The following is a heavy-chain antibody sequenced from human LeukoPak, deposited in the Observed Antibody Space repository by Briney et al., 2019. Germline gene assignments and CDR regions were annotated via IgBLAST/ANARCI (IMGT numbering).Heavy chain of an antibody. CDR2: IIPIFGTA. D-gene: IGHD5-12*01. CDR1: GGTFSSYA. Sequence: SVKVSCKASGGTFSSYAISWVRQAPGQGLEWMGGIIPIFGTANYAQKFQGRVTITADESTSTAYMELSSLRSEDTAVYYCARGQRGYSGYLDAFDIWGQGTMVTASS. J-gene: IGHJ3*02. V-gene: IGHV1-69*01. CDR3: ARGQRGYSGYLDAFDI.